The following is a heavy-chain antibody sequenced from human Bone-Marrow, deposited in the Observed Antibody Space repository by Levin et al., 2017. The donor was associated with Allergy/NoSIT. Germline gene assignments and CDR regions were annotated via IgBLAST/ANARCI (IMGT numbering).Heavy chain of an antibody. J-gene: IGHJ6*02. CDR3: ARDRPAHVDQERNYYYALDV. CDR1: GFTFSSYS. V-gene: IGHV3-30*04. D-gene: IGHD1-1*01. Sequence: GGSLRLSCAASGFTFSSYSMHYVCQAPGKGLEWVASISYDGTNKNYADSVKGRFTISRDNPKNTVYLQMDSLRPEDTAVYYCARDRPAHVDQERNYYYALDVWGQGTTVTVSS. CDR2: ISYDGTNK.